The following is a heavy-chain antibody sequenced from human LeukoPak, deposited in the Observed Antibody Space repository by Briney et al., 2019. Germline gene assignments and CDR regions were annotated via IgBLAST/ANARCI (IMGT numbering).Heavy chain of an antibody. CDR1: GFIFSSYS. Sequence: GGSLRLSCATSGFIFSSYSMNWVRQAPGKGLEWVSYISSSSRTIYYADSAKGRFTISRDNSKNTLYLQMNSLRAEDTAVYYCARTSSQYSYGYDYWGQGTLVTVSS. V-gene: IGHV3-48*01. J-gene: IGHJ4*02. CDR3: ARTSSQYSYGYDY. D-gene: IGHD5-18*01. CDR2: ISSSSRTI.